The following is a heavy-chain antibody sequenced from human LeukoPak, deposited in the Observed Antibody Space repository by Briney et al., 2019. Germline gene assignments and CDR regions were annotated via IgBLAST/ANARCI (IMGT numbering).Heavy chain of an antibody. CDR1: GFTFSDSY. CDR3: ARTGRNNYFDS. V-gene: IGHV3-11*01. CDR2: ISSSSHVI. J-gene: IGHJ5*01. Sequence: GGSLRLSCAVSGFTFSDSYMSWIRQAPGKGLDWLACISSSSHVIYYADSVKGRFTISRVNAKNSLYLQLNSLRAEDTAVYYCARTGRNNYFDSWGQGTLVTVSS.